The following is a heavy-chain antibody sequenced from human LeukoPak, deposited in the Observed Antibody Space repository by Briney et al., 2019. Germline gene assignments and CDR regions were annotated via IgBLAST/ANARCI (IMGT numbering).Heavy chain of an antibody. CDR3: AKDLDYTTXXXYFDY. V-gene: IGHV3-23*01. Sequence: GAGGTFTYYADSVKGRFPISRDNSRNTLYLQMNRLRADDTAVYYCAKDLDYTTXXXYFDYWGQXXXVTXX. CDR2: GAGGTFT. D-gene: IGHD4-11*01. J-gene: IGHJ4*02.